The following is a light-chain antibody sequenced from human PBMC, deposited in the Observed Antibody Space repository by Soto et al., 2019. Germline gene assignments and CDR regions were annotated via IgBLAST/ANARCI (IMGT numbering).Light chain of an antibody. CDR2: AAS. V-gene: IGKV1-39*01. CDR1: QSSSSY. J-gene: IGKJ4*01. CDR3: QQSYSTPLT. Sequence: DIPMTQSPSSLSASVGDRVTITCRAIQSSSSYLNWYQQKPGKAPKLLIYAASSLQSGVPSRFSGSGSGTDFTLTISSLQREDFATYYCQQSYSTPLTFGGGTNVEIK.